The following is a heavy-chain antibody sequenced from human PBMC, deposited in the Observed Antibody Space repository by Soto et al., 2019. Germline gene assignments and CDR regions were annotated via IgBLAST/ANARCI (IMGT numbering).Heavy chain of an antibody. V-gene: IGHV3-30*18. CDR2: VSHDGRNT. CDR3: GKGGRQWLVTSDFNY. J-gene: IGHJ4*02. D-gene: IGHD6-19*01. CDR1: GFTFSDYA. Sequence: VQLVESGGGVVQPGRSLRLSCAASGFTFSDYAMHWVRQAPGKGLEWVAVVSHDGRNTHYADSVKGRFTISRDSSTNTVSLEMTSRSAEDTAVYYCGKGGRQWLVTSDFNYWGQGALVTVSS.